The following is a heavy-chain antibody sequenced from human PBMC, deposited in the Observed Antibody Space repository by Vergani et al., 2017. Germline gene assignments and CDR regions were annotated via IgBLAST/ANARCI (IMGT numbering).Heavy chain of an antibody. J-gene: IGHJ4*02. CDR3: ATSSSSWYNDD. V-gene: IGHV3-48*01. D-gene: IGHD6-13*01. CDR2: ISSSSSTI. CDR1: GFTFSSYS. Sequence: EVQLMESGGGLVQPGGSLRLSCAASGFTFSSYSMNWVRQAPGKGLEWVSYISSSSSTIYYAASVKSRFTISRDNAKNSLYLQMNSLRAEDTAVYYCATSSSSWYNDDWGQGTLVTVSS.